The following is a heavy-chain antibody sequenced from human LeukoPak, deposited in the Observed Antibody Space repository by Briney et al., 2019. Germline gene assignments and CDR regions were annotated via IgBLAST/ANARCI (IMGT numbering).Heavy chain of an antibody. V-gene: IGHV3-64D*06. CDR3: VKGRCSGSSCYGGDY. CDR2: ITSNGGST. CDR1: GFTFSSYA. J-gene: IGHJ4*02. Sequence: KTGGSLRLSCAASGFTFSSYAMNWVRQAPGKGLEYVSAITSNGGSTYYADSVKGRFTISRDNSKNTLYLQMNSLRAEDTAVYYCVKGRCSGSSCYGGDYWGQGTLVTVSS. D-gene: IGHD2-2*01.